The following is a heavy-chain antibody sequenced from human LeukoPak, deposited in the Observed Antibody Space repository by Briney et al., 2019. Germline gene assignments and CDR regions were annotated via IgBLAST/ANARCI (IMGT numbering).Heavy chain of an antibody. V-gene: IGHV3-30-3*01. CDR1: GFTFSSYA. CDR2: ISYDGSIK. CDR3: ASIFWGYCSSTSCYVDY. J-gene: IGHJ4*02. D-gene: IGHD2-2*01. Sequence: GGSLRLSCAASGFTFSSYAMHWVRQAPGEGLEWVAVISYDGSIKHYTDSVKGRFTISRDNSKNTLYLQMSSLRPEDTAVYYCASIFWGYCSSTSCYVDYWGQGTLVSASS.